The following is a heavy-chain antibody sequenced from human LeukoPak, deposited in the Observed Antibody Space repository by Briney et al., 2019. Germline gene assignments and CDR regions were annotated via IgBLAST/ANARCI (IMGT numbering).Heavy chain of an antibody. Sequence: SQTLSLTCAVSGGSISSGGYSWRWIRQPPGKGLEWIGYIYHSGSTYYNPSLKSRVTISVDRSKNQFSLKLSSVTAADTAVYYCARGDCSSTSCYMGRENWFDPWGQGTLVTVSS. D-gene: IGHD2-2*02. J-gene: IGHJ5*02. V-gene: IGHV4-30-2*01. CDR3: ARGDCSSTSCYMGRENWFDP. CDR1: GGSISSGGYS. CDR2: IYHSGST.